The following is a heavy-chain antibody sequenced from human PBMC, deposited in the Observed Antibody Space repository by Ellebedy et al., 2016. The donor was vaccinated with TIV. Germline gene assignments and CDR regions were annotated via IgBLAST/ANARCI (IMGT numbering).Heavy chain of an antibody. V-gene: IGHV3-7*01. D-gene: IGHD6-19*01. J-gene: IGHJ4*02. CDR3: ARDQWLGRAYYFDS. Sequence: GGSLRLSCAASGFIFSNYWMTWVRQAPGKGLEWVANIKQDESEKYYVDSVKDRFSISRDNAKNSLYLQMNSLTDEDTAVYYCARDQWLGRAYYFDSWGQGTLVTVSS. CDR1: GFIFSNYW. CDR2: IKQDESEK.